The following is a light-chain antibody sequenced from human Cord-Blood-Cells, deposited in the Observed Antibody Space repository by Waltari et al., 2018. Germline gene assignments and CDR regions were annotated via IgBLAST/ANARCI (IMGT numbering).Light chain of an antibody. CDR2: DAS. V-gene: IGKV1-33*01. CDR1: KDISNN. J-gene: IGKJ4*01. Sequence: IQMTQSPSSLSASVGDRVTITCQASKDISNNLNWYQQKPGKAPKLLIYDASNLETGGPSRFSGSRSGTDFTFTISSLQPEDIATYYCQQYDNLPLTFGGGTKVEIK. CDR3: QQYDNLPLT.